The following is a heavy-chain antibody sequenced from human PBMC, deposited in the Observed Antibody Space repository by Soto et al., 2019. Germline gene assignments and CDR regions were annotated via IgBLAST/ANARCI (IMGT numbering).Heavy chain of an antibody. CDR3: AKDHPYDILTGYWGDAFDI. J-gene: IGHJ3*02. V-gene: IGHV3-23*01. CDR2: ISGSGGST. CDR1: GFTFSSYA. Sequence: EVPLLESGGGLVQPGGSLRLSCAASGFTFSSYAMSWVRQAPGKGLEWVSAISGSGGSTYYADSVKGRFTISRDNSKNTLYLQMNSLRAEDTAVYYCAKDHPYDILTGYWGDAFDIWGQGTMVTVSS. D-gene: IGHD3-9*01.